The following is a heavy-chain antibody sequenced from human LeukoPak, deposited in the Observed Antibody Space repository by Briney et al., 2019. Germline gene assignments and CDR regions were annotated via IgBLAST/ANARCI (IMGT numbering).Heavy chain of an antibody. V-gene: IGHV3-48*02. D-gene: IGHD1-26*01. CDR2: ISMTSSSK. Sequence: PGGSLRLSCAASGITLSTYGMNWIRQAPGKGLEWVSHISMTSSSKYYADSVKGRFTVSRDNAKNSLYLQMDSLRDEDTAEYYCARAVGPRGGNWFDPWGQGTLVTVSS. CDR3: ARAVGPRGGNWFDP. J-gene: IGHJ5*02. CDR1: GITLSTYG.